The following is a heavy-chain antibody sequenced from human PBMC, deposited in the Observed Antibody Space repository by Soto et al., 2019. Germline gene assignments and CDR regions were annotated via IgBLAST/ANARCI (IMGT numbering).Heavy chain of an antibody. V-gene: IGHV3-53*01. J-gene: IGHJ4*02. CDR3: ARERGGDDYGDYSFDY. CDR1: GFTVSSNY. D-gene: IGHD4-17*01. CDR2: IYSGGST. Sequence: GGSLRLSCAASGFTVSSNYMSWVRQAPGKGLEWVSVIYSGGSTYYADSVKGRFTISRDNSKNTLYLQMNSLRAEDTAVYYCARERGGDDYGDYSFDYWGQGTLVTVSS.